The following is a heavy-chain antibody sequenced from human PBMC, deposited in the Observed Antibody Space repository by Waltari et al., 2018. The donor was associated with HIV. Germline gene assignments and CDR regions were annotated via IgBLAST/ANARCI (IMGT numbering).Heavy chain of an antibody. CDR3: ARDPSPGWL. Sequence: EVQLVESGGGLVTPGGSLRLSCAASGFTFSSYRMHWVRQAPGKGLEWVSSISGGSSYMYYADSMKGRFTISRDNAKNSLYLQMNSLRAEDTAVYYCARDPSPGWLGGQGTLVTVSS. CDR2: ISGGSSYM. D-gene: IGHD3-9*01. V-gene: IGHV3-21*01. J-gene: IGHJ4*02. CDR1: GFTFSSYR.